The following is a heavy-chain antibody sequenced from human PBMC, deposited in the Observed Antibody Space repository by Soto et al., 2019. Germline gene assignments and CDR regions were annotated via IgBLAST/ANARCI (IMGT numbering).Heavy chain of an antibody. CDR1: GFTFSDYY. V-gene: IGHV3-11*06. Sequence: GGSLRLSCAASGFTFSDYYMSWIRQAPGKGLEWLSHISPKSTYRNYADSVKGRFTISRDNAKNSLYLQMNSLRDEDTAVYYCATERLAAAGTNFDYWGQGTLVTVSS. CDR3: ATERLAAAGTNFDY. CDR2: ISPKSTYR. D-gene: IGHD6-13*01. J-gene: IGHJ4*02.